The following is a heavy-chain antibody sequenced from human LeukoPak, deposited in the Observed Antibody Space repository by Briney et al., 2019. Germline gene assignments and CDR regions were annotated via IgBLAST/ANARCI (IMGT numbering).Heavy chain of an antibody. Sequence: PGGSLRLSCAASGFTFSNHAMHWVRQAPGKALEYVAVINSNGANTFNAKSLNDRFTISRDKSKNILYLQMGSLRAEDMAVYYCARGEEFYDSSGYRRLDSWGQGTLVVVSS. CDR1: GFTFSNHA. V-gene: IGHV3-64*01. J-gene: IGHJ4*02. CDR3: ARGEEFYDSSGYRRLDS. CDR2: INSNGANT. D-gene: IGHD3-22*01.